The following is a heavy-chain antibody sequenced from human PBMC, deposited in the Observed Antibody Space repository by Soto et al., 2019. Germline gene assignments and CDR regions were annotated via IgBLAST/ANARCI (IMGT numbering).Heavy chain of an antibody. Sequence: SVKVSCKASGGTFSSYAISWVRQAPGQGLEWMGGIIPIFGTANYAQKFQGRVTITADKSISTAYLQWSSLKASDTAMYYCASATTETWPNWGQGTLVTVSS. V-gene: IGHV1-69*06. D-gene: IGHD1-1*01. CDR3: ASATTETWPN. CDR1: GGTFSSYA. CDR2: IIPIFGTA. J-gene: IGHJ4*02.